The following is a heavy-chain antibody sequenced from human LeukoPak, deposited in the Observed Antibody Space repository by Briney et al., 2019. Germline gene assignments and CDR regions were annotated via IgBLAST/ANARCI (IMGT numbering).Heavy chain of an antibody. J-gene: IGHJ4*02. CDR2: ISAYNGNT. V-gene: IGHV1-18*01. CDR1: GYTFTSYG. D-gene: IGHD5-18*01. Sequence: GASLKVSCKASGYTFTSYGISWVRQAPGKGLEWMGWISAYNGNTNFAQKVRGRVTMTTDASTSTAYMELRSLRSDDTALYYCASDTTPLYSYDYWGQGTLVTVSS. CDR3: ASDTTPLYSYDY.